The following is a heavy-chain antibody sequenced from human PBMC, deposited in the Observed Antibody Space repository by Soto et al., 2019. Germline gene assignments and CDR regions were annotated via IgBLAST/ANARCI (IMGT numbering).Heavy chain of an antibody. V-gene: IGHV6-1*01. CDR1: GDSVSSNSAA. CDR3: SRVDLRRSSLYWFDP. CDR2: TYYRSKWYD. J-gene: IGHJ5*02. Sequence: QVQLQQSGPGLVMPSQTLSLTCVISGDSVSSNSAAWNWIRQSPSRGLEWLGRTYYRSKWYDDYDVAFRSRIIINPETSNNQYSLQLISVTPEDTAVYYCSRVDLRRSSLYWFDPWGQGTLVTVSS.